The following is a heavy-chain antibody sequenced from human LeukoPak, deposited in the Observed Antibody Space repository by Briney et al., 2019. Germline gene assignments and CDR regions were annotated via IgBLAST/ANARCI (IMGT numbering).Heavy chain of an antibody. CDR2: ISSSSSYT. V-gene: IGHV3-11*06. CDR3: ARQLVYDYFDY. CDR1: GFTFSDYY. D-gene: IGHD6-13*01. J-gene: IGHJ4*02. Sequence: KPGRSLRLSCAASGFTFSDYYMSWIRQAPGKGLEWVSYISSSSSYTNYADSAKGRFTISRDNAKNSLYLQMNSLRAEDTAVYYCARQLVYDYFDYWGQGTLVTVSS.